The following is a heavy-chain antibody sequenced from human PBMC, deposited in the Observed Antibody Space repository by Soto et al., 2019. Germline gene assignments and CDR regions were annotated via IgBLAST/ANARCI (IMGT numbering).Heavy chain of an antibody. CDR1: GYTFTSYG. CDR3: ARDLGIAVAGTTLHTFDY. CDR2: ISAYNGNT. Sequence: ASVKVSCKASGYTFTSYGIGWVRQAPGQGLEWMGWISAYNGNTNYAQKLQGRVTMTTDTSTSTAYLELRSLRSDDTAVFYCARDLGIAVAGTTLHTFDYWGQGTLVTVSS. D-gene: IGHD6-19*01. V-gene: IGHV1-18*01. J-gene: IGHJ4*02.